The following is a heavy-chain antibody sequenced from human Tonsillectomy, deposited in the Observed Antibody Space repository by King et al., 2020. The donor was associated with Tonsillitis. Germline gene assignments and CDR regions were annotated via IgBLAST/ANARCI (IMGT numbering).Heavy chain of an antibody. V-gene: IGHV4-34*01. Sequence: QVQLQQWGAGLLKPSETLSLTCAVYGWSFSGYYWSWIRQPPGKGLEWIGERNHSGGPNHNPSLKSRVTISLDTSKNEFSLKLRSVTASDTAVYYCATTYEFWSGSIFRDAFDIWGQGTMVTVSS. CDR2: RNHSGGP. J-gene: IGHJ3*02. D-gene: IGHD3-3*01. CDR3: ATTYEFWSGSIFRDAFDI. CDR1: GWSFSGYY.